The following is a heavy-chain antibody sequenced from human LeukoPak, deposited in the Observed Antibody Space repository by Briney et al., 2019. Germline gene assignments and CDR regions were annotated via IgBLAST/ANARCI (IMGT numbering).Heavy chain of an antibody. Sequence: KESGPTLVKPTQTLTLTCTFSGFSLSTRGVGVGWIRQPPGKALVWLPLIYWEDDNPYRPPLKSRLTITKDTSKNQVVLTMTNMDPVDTATYYCAHSLHSGDDFDYWGQGTLVTVSS. CDR1: GFSLSTRGVG. CDR3: AHSLHSGDDFDY. D-gene: IGHD5-12*01. J-gene: IGHJ4*02. CDR2: IYWEDDN. V-gene: IGHV2-5*02.